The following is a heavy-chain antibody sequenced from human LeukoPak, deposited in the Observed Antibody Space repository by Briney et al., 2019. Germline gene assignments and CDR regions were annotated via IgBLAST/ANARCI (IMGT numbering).Heavy chain of an antibody. Sequence: GESLKISCKGSGYSFSNYWIGWVRQMPGKGLEWMGIIYPGDSDTRYSPSFQGQVTISADKSISTAYLQWSSLKASDTAMYYCARTYCSSTGCVYFFDYWGQGTLVTVSS. CDR3: ARTYCSSTGCVYFFDY. CDR2: IYPGDSDT. J-gene: IGHJ4*02. D-gene: IGHD2-2*01. V-gene: IGHV5-51*01. CDR1: GYSFSNYW.